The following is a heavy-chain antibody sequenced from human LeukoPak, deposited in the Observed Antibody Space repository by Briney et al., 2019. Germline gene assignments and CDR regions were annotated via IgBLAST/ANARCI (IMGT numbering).Heavy chain of an antibody. Sequence: GGSLRLSCAASGFTFSSYWMSWVRQAPGKGLEWVANIKQDGSEKYYVDSVKGRFTISRDNAKNSLYLQMNSLRAEDTAVYYCARQKFPPDYDIPFDPWGQGTLVTVSS. CDR2: IKQDGSEK. V-gene: IGHV3-7*01. CDR3: ARQKFPPDYDIPFDP. CDR1: GFTFSSYW. J-gene: IGHJ5*02. D-gene: IGHD3-9*01.